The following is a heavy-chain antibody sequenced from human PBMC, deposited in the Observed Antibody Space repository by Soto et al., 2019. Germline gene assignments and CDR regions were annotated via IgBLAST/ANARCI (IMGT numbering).Heavy chain of an antibody. J-gene: IGHJ4*02. V-gene: IGHV3-30*18. D-gene: IGHD6-19*01. Sequence: GGSLRLSCAASGFTFSSSGMHWVRQAPGKGLEWVAVTPFDGSSGYYADSVRGRFTISRDNSNNTLYLQMNSLRAEDTAVYYCAKSPPAVAGYFDYWGQGTLVTVSS. CDR2: TPFDGSSG. CDR1: GFTFSSSG. CDR3: AKSPPAVAGYFDY.